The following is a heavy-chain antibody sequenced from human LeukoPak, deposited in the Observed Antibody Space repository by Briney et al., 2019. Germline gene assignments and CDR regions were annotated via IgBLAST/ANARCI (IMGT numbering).Heavy chain of an antibody. D-gene: IGHD2-21*02. CDR1: GGTFSSYA. Sequence: ASVKVSCKASGGTFSSYAISWVRQAPGQGLEWMGRIIPILGIANYAQKFQGRVTITADKSTSTAYMELSSLRSEDTAVYYCASAFCGDCYSDYNWFDPWGQGTLVTVSS. J-gene: IGHJ5*02. CDR3: ASAFCGDCYSDYNWFDP. V-gene: IGHV1-69*04. CDR2: IIPILGIA.